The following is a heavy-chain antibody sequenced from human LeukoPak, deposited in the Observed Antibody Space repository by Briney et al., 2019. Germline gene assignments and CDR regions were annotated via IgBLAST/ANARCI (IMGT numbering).Heavy chain of an antibody. J-gene: IGHJ4*02. CDR2: IWYGGSNK. CDR3: AKAGRGVYYFDY. V-gene: IGHV3-30*18. CDR1: GFTFSSYG. D-gene: IGHD3-10*01. Sequence: PGRSLRLSCAASGFTFSSYGMHWVRQAPGKGLEWVAVIWYGGSNKYYADSVKGRFTISRDNSKNTLYLQMNSLRAEDTAVYYCAKAGRGVYYFDYWGQGTLVTVSS.